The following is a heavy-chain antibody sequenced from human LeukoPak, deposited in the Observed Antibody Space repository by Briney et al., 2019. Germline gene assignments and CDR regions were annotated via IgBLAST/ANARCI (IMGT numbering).Heavy chain of an antibody. D-gene: IGHD5/OR15-5a*01. V-gene: IGHV4-38-2*02. J-gene: IGHJ4*02. CDR1: GYSISSGYY. CDR3: ARVSVSNYFDY. Sequence: PSETLSLTCTVSGYSISSGYYWGWIRQPPGKGLEWIGSIYHSGSTYYNPSLKSRVTISVDTSKNQFSLKLSSMTAADTAVYYCARVSVSNYFDYWGQGTLVTVSS. CDR2: IYHSGST.